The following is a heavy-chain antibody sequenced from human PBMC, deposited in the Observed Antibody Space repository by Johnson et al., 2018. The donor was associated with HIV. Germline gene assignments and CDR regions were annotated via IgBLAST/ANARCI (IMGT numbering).Heavy chain of an antibody. J-gene: IGHJ3*01. Sequence: VQLVESGGGLVQPGGSLRLSCAASGFTFSSYDMHWVRQATGKGLEWVSAIGTAGDTYYADSVTGRFTISRDNSKNTLYLQMNSLRAEDTAVYFCARGCRDGYTCDVFDVWGQGTRVTVSS. D-gene: IGHD5-24*01. CDR1: GFTFSSYD. CDR3: ARGCRDGYTCDVFDV. V-gene: IGHV3-13*01. CDR2: IGTAGDT.